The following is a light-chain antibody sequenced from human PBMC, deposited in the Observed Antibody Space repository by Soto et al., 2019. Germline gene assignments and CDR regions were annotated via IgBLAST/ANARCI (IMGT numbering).Light chain of an antibody. CDR3: QQRHMWPIT. CDR1: QSVSIL. V-gene: IGKV3-11*01. J-gene: IGKJ5*01. CDR2: GAT. Sequence: EIVLTQSPGTLSLSPWERENLYCRASQSVSILLAWYQQKPGQAPRLLIHGATTRATGIPARFSGSGSGTDFTLTISSLEPEDSAVYYCQQRHMWPITFGQGTRLEI.